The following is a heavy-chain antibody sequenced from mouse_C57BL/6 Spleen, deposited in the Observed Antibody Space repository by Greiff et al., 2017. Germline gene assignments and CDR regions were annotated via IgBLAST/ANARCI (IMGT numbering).Heavy chain of an antibody. D-gene: IGHD4-1*01. CDR1: GFNIKDDY. V-gene: IGHV14-4*01. J-gene: IGHJ3*01. CDR2: IDPENGDT. Sequence: EVQLQQSGAELVRPGASVKLSCTASGFNIKDDYMHWVKQRPEQGLEWIGWIDPENGDTEYASKFQGKATITADTSSNTAYLQLSSLTAEDTAVYYCTTGLGFAYWGQGTLVTVSA. CDR3: TTGLGFAY.